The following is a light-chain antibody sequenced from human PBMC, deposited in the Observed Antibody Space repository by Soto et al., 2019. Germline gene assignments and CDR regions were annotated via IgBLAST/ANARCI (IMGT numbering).Light chain of an antibody. V-gene: IGKV3-15*01. CDR3: QQYGNSPIT. CDR2: GAS. J-gene: IGKJ5*01. Sequence: EIVMTQSPATLSVSPGERATLSCRASQSVYNNLAWYQQKPGQAPRLLIHGASTRATGIPARFSGSGSGTEFTLTISRLEPEDFAVYYCQQYGNSPITFGQGTRLEIK. CDR1: QSVYNN.